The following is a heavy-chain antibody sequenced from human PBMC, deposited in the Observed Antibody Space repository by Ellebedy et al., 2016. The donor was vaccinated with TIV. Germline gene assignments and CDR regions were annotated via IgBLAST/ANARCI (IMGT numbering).Heavy chain of an antibody. V-gene: IGHV3-53*01. D-gene: IGHD1-26*01. Sequence: GGSLRLSCAASGFSVSTNYMSWVRQAPGKGLEWVSVIYTGGTTYYADSVKGRFTISRDKSKNTLFLHMKSLRAGDTAVYYCARGGGAGRSLLDSWGQGTLVTVSS. CDR2: IYTGGTT. J-gene: IGHJ4*02. CDR1: GFSVSTNY. CDR3: ARGGGAGRSLLDS.